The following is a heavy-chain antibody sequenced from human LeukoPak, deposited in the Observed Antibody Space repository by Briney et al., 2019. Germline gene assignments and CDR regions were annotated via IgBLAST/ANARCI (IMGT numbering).Heavy chain of an antibody. V-gene: IGHV3-23*01. J-gene: IGHJ4*02. CDR3: ARDYADYVGYFFFDY. CDR2: ISGGGETT. Sequence: GRSLRLSCPADAFTFNNYAMNWVRQAPGKGLEWVSHISGGGETTYYADSAKGRFTISRDNSQNTLYLQMNSLRAEDTAVYYCARDYADYVGYFFFDYWGQGTLVTVSS. D-gene: IGHD4-17*01. CDR1: AFTFNNYA.